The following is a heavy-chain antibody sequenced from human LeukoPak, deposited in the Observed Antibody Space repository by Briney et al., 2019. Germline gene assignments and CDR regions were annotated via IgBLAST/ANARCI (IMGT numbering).Heavy chain of an antibody. Sequence: GGTLRLSCAASGFTFSNYGLSWVRQAPGKGLEWVSGITGSGGSTYYADSVKGRFTISRDNSKNTLYLQMNSLRAEDTAVYYCAKDRLGAYCGGDCFNMDVWGKGTTVTVSS. CDR1: GFTFSNYG. V-gene: IGHV3-23*01. D-gene: IGHD2-21*02. CDR3: AKDRLGAYCGGDCFNMDV. CDR2: ITGSGGST. J-gene: IGHJ6*03.